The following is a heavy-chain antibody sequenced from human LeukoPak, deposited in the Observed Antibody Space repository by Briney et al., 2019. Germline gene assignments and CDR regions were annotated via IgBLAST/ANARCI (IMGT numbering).Heavy chain of an antibody. CDR1: GFTFSSYA. CDR2: ISGSGGST. CDR3: AKTPLAVAPGDFFDY. D-gene: IGHD6-19*01. J-gene: IGHJ4*02. V-gene: IGHV3-23*01. Sequence: PGGSLRLSCEASGFTFSSYAMSWVRQAPGKGLEWVSAISGSGGSTYYADSVKGRFTISRDNSKNTLYLQMNSLRADDTAVCYCAKTPLAVAPGDFFDYWGQGTLVTVSS.